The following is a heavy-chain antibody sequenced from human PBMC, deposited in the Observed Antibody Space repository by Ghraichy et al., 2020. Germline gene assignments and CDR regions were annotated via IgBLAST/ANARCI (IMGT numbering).Heavy chain of an antibody. CDR1: GFTFSSYG. Sequence: GESLNISCAASGFTFSSYGMHWVRQAPGKGLEWVAVIWYDGSNKYYSDSVKGRFTISRDNSKNTLYLQMNSLRAEDTAVYYCARDLHHPWEPSALQHWGQGTLVTVSS. V-gene: IGHV3-33*01. J-gene: IGHJ1*01. CDR2: IWYDGSNK. CDR3: ARDLHHPWEPSALQH. D-gene: IGHD1-14*01.